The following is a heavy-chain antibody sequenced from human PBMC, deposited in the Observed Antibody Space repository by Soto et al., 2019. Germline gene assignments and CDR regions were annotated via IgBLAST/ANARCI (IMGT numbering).Heavy chain of an antibody. CDR2: ISVHNGNT. V-gene: IGHV1-18*01. Sequence: QVHLVQSGAEVKKPGASVKVSCKASGYTFTSYGITWVRQAPEQGLEWMGCISVHNGNTDYAQKLQGRVIVTRDTSTSTAYMELRSLRSDDTAVYYCARGRYGDYWGQGALVTVSS. CDR3: ARGRYGDY. CDR1: GYTFTSYG. J-gene: IGHJ4*02. D-gene: IGHD1-1*01.